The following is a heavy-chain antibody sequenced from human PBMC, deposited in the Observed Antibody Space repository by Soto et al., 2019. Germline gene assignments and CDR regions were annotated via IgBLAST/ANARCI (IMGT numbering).Heavy chain of an antibody. CDR3: ARGEDDAGNYSYGMDV. CDR1: GDSVSSNSAA. CDR2: TYYRSKWYN. Sequence: SQTLSLTCAISGDSVSSNSAAWNWIRQSPSRGLEWLGRTYYRSKWYNDYAVSVKSRITINPDTSKNQFTLQLNSVTPEDTAVYYCARGEDDAGNYSYGMDVWGQGTTVTVSS. D-gene: IGHD3-10*01. V-gene: IGHV6-1*01. J-gene: IGHJ6*02.